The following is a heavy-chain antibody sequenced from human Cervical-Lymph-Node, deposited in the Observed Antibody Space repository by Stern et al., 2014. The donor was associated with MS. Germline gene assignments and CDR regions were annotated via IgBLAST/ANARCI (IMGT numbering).Heavy chain of an antibody. CDR1: GGTFSTYP. D-gene: IGHD1-26*01. J-gene: IGHJ4*02. Sequence: VQLVESEAEVKKPGSAVTVSCKASGGTFSTYPISWVRQAPGQGLEWMGRIIPMSGISNDAQKFQGRVTITADRSTSTAYMELSSLRSEDTAVYYCARGRGSYLDQWGQGTLVIVSS. V-gene: IGHV1-69*04. CDR3: ARGRGSYLDQ. CDR2: IIPMSGIS.